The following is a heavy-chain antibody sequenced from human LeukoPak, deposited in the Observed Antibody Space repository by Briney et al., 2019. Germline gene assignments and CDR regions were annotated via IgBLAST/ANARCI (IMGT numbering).Heavy chain of an antibody. J-gene: IGHJ5*02. Sequence: SETLSLTCTVSGGSISSYYWSWIRQPAGKGLEWIGRIYTSGSTNYNPSLKSRVTISVDTSKNQFSLKLSSVTAADTAVYYCASQPITIFGVAPCDPWGQGTLVTVSS. CDR2: IYTSGST. CDR3: ASQPITIFGVAPCDP. CDR1: GGSISSYY. D-gene: IGHD3-3*01. V-gene: IGHV4-4*07.